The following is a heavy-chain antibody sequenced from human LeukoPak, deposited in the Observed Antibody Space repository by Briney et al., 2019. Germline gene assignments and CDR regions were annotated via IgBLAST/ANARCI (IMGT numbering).Heavy chain of an antibody. Sequence: SETLSLTCTVSGASISNYFWTWIRQPAGKGLEWIGRIYTSGSTNYNPSLKSRVTISVDTSKNQFSLKLSSVTAADTAVYYCASQNQQLVDYWGQGTLVTVSS. CDR2: IYTSGST. CDR3: ASQNQQLVDY. V-gene: IGHV4-4*07. CDR1: GASISNYF. J-gene: IGHJ4*02. D-gene: IGHD6-13*01.